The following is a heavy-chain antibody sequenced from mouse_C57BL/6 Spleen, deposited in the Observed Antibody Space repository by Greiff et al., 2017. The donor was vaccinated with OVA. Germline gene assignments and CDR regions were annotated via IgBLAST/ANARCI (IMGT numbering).Heavy chain of an antibody. J-gene: IGHJ1*03. CDR3: AKPLGSSYWYFDV. Sequence: EVQRVESGPGLVKPSQSLSLTCSVTGYSITSGYYWNWIRQFPGNKLEWMGYISYDGSNNYNPSLKNRISITRDTSKNQFFLKLNSVTTEDTATYYCAKPLGSSYWYFDVWGTGTTVTVSS. CDR2: ISYDGSN. V-gene: IGHV3-6*01. D-gene: IGHD1-1*01. CDR1: GYSITSGYY.